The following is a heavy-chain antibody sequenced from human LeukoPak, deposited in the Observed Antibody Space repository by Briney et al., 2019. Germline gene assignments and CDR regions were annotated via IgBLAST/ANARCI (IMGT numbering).Heavy chain of an antibody. Sequence: GGSLRLSCAASGFTFSSYAMSWVRQAPGKGLEWVSAISGSGGSTYYADSVKGRFTISRDNSKNTLYLQMNSLRAEATAVYYCAKDQWLVLYAFDIWGQGTMVTVSS. V-gene: IGHV3-23*01. D-gene: IGHD6-19*01. CDR2: ISGSGGST. CDR1: GFTFSSYA. CDR3: AKDQWLVLYAFDI. J-gene: IGHJ3*02.